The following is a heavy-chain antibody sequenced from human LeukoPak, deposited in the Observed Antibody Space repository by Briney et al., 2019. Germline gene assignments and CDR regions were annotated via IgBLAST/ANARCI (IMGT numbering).Heavy chain of an antibody. J-gene: IGHJ4*02. CDR3: ARSDGDNFDY. Sequence: GGSLRLSCAASGFTFSTYWMSWVRQAPGKGLEWVSVIYSGGSTYYADSVKGRFTISRDNSKNTLYLQMNSLRAEDTAVYYCARSDGDNFDYWGQGTLVTVSS. V-gene: IGHV3-53*01. CDR2: IYSGGST. D-gene: IGHD4-17*01. CDR1: GFTFSTYW.